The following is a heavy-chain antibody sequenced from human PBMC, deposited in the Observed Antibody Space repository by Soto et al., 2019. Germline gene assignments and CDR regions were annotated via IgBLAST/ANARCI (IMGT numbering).Heavy chain of an antibody. CDR1: GFTFSSYA. D-gene: IGHD6-19*01. V-gene: IGHV3-23*01. CDR2: ISGSGGST. CDR3: AKDHPSWGSSGCYVYLVFDY. Sequence: GGSLRLSCAASGFTFSSYAMSWVRQAPGKGLEWVSAISGSGGSTYYADSVKGRFTISRDNSKNTLYLQMNSLRAEDTAVYYCAKDHPSWGSSGCYVYLVFDYWGQGTLVTVSS. J-gene: IGHJ4*02.